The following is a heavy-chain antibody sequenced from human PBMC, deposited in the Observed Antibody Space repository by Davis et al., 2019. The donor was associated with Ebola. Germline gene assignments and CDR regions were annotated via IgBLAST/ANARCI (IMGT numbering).Heavy chain of an antibody. Sequence: GESLKISCAASGFTFSGSAMHWVRQASGKGLEWVGRIRSKANSYATAYAASVKGRFTISRDDSKNTVYLQMNSLRAEDTAVYYCARDNIVATIGHVDYWGQGTLVTVSS. CDR3: ARDNIVATIGHVDY. CDR2: IRSKANSYAT. V-gene: IGHV3-73*01. D-gene: IGHD5-12*01. CDR1: GFTFSGSA. J-gene: IGHJ4*02.